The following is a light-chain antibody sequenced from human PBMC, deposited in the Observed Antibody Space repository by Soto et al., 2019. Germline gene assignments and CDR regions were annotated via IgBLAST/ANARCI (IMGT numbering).Light chain of an antibody. CDR1: ESLVHDDGNTY. CDR3: MQGTHWPPT. Sequence: DVVMTQSPLSLPVTLGQPASISCRSSESLVHDDGNTYLNWFQQRPGQSSRRLIYKVSNRGYGVSHRFSGRGSGSNLSLNISRVEGEDLVVYYCMQGTHWPPTFGQGTKVEIK. J-gene: IGKJ1*01. V-gene: IGKV2-30*02. CDR2: KVS.